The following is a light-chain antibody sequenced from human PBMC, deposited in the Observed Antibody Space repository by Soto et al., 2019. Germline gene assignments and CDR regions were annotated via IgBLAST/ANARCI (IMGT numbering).Light chain of an antibody. J-gene: IGKJ1*01. CDR2: SAS. CDR1: QSVANS. V-gene: IGKV3-15*01. CDR3: QQYNNWRT. Sequence: EIVMTQSPDTLSVSPGERATLSCRASQSVANSLAWYQQKPGQAPRLLIYSASTRATGIPARFSGSGSGTGFTLTISSLQSEDFAIYYCQQYNNWRTFGQGTKVDIK.